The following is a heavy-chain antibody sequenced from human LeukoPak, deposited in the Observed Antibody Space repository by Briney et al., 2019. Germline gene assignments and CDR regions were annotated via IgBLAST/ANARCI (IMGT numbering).Heavy chain of an antibody. CDR3: ARHYSSDPFDY. Sequence: SGTLSLTCAASGASISNYYWSWIRQPPGKGLEWIGYIDYSGSTNYSPSLKSRVTISLDTSTNQFSLKLSSVTAADTAVYYCARHYSSDPFDYWGQGTLVTVSS. CDR1: GASISNYY. CDR2: IDYSGST. J-gene: IGHJ4*02. V-gene: IGHV4-59*01. D-gene: IGHD6-19*01.